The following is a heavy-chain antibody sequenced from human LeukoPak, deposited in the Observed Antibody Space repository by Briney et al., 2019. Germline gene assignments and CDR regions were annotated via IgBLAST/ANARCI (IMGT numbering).Heavy chain of an antibody. J-gene: IGHJ4*02. D-gene: IGHD6-6*01. CDR1: GFTFSAYA. CDR3: AKRGSYSSSFTSTFDY. Sequence: PGGSLRLSCAASGFTFSAYAMTWVRKAPGKGLEWVSTINSGGAINYADSVKGRFTISRDNPKNTLYLQMNSLRAEDTAVYYCAKRGSYSSSFTSTFDYWGQGTLVTVSS. V-gene: IGHV3-23*01. CDR2: INSGGAI.